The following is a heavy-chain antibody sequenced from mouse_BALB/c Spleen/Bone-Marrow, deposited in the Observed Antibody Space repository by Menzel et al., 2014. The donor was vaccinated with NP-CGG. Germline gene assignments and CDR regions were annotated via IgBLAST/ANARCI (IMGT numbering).Heavy chain of an antibody. J-gene: IGHJ3*01. CDR1: GYTFTSYW. CDR3: ARRAYGGSYGFAY. V-gene: IGHV1-7*01. Sequence: VQLQESGAELAKPGASLKMSCKASGYTFTSYWMHWVKQRPGQGLEWVGYINPSTDYTEYNQKFKDKATLTADKSSSTAFMQLSSLTSEDSAVYYCARRAYGGSYGFAYWGQGTLVTVSA. D-gene: IGHD1-1*01. CDR2: INPSTDYT.